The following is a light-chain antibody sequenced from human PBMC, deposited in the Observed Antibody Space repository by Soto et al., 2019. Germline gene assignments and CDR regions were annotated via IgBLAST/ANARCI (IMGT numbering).Light chain of an antibody. Sequence: SALTQPPSVSGSPGQSVTISCTGTSSDVGGYDYVFWYQQRPGKAPKLLIFDVTKRPSGVPDRFSGSKSGNTASLTISGLQAEDEADFYYCSYGGSFPYVFGTGTKVTVL. J-gene: IGLJ1*01. V-gene: IGLV2-11*01. CDR2: DVT. CDR1: SSDVGGYDY. CDR3: CSYGGSFPYV.